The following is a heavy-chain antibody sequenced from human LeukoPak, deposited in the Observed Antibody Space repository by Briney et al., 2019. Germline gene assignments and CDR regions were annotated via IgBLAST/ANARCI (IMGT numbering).Heavy chain of an antibody. J-gene: IGHJ5*02. V-gene: IGHV3-23*01. Sequence: GGSLRLSCAVSGITLSNYGMSWVRQAPGKGLEWVSAISGSGGSTYYADSVKGRFTISRDNSKNTLYLQMNSLRAEDTAVYYCARLDSGSYYPWGQGTLVTVSS. CDR1: GITLSNYG. CDR3: ARLDSGSYYP. CDR2: ISGSGGST. D-gene: IGHD3-10*01.